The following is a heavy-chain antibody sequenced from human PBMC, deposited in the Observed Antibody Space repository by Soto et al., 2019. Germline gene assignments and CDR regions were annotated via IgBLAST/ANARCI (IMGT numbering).Heavy chain of an antibody. CDR3: ARRYGGTFDY. V-gene: IGHV4-59*08. D-gene: IGHD2-15*01. Sequence: SETLSLTCTFSGGSISSYYWSWIRQPPGKGLEWIGYIYYSGSTNYNLSLKSRVTISVDTSKNQFSLKLSSVTAADTAVYYCARRYGGTFDYWGQGTLVTVSS. J-gene: IGHJ4*02. CDR2: IYYSGST. CDR1: GGSISSYY.